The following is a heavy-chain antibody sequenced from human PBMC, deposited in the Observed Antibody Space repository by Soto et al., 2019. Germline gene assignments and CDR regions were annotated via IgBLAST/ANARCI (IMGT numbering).Heavy chain of an antibody. Sequence: QVQLVQSGAEVKKPGASVKVSCKASGYTFTSYAMHWVRQAPGQRLEWMGWINAGNGNTKYSKKFQGRVTITRDTSASPAYRQLCSLMSEDWAVKYRARRPGSTHGPGDYWGQGTLGTVSS. CDR2: INAGNGNT. D-gene: IGHD1-26*01. V-gene: IGHV1-3*01. J-gene: IGHJ4*02. CDR3: ARRPGSTHGPGDY. CDR1: GYTFTSYA.